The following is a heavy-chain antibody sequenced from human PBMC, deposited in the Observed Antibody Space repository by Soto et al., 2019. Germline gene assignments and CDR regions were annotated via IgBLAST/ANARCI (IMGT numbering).Heavy chain of an antibody. J-gene: IGHJ4*02. CDR3: TRLISAAQDY. Sequence: EVLLVESGGGVVQPGGSLKLSCVASGFVFKDSSIHWVRQASETGLEWVGRIRDRAYNYATAYTASVKGRFTISRDDSTNTAYLQMHSLRTEDTAIYYCTRLISAAQDYWGQGTLVTVSS. CDR1: GFVFKDSS. D-gene: IGHD3-10*01. CDR2: IRDRAYNYAT. V-gene: IGHV3-73*01.